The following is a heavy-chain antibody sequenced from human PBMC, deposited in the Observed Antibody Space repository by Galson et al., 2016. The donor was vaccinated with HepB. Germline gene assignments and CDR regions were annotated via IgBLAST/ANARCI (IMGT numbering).Heavy chain of an antibody. CDR2: LIPIFGSA. CDR3: ARVQEQLGAEYFHH. D-gene: IGHD6-13*01. Sequence: KVSCKASGGTFSSYAISWVRQAPGQGLEWMGGLIPIFGSANYAQKFQGRVTITADESTSTAYMELSSLRSEDTAVYYCARVQEQLGAEYFHHWGQGTLVTVSS. J-gene: IGHJ1*01. V-gene: IGHV1-69*01. CDR1: GGTFSSYA.